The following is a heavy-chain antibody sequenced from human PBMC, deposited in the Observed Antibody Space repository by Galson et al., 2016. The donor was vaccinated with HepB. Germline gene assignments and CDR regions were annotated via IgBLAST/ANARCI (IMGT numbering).Heavy chain of an antibody. CDR2: TFYRSKWYT. D-gene: IGHD6-13*01. CDR3: ARGVRYSSRWYDYGLDV. CDR1: GDSVSSDSAA. Sequence: CAISGDSVSSDSAAWNWIRQSPSRGLEWLGRTFYRSKWYTEYAVSVRSRLTISPDTSKNQFSLKLSSVTAAETAVYYCARGVRYSSRWYDYGLDVWGKGTTVTVSS. J-gene: IGHJ6*04. V-gene: IGHV6-1*01.